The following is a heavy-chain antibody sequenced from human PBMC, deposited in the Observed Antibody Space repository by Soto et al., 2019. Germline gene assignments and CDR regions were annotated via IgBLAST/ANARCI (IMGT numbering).Heavy chain of an antibody. Sequence: SETVSLTCTVSGDSITSGDYYWGWIRQSPGKGLEWIGHIYHSRSTYYNPSLKSRVSISIDKSKNQSSLELNSVTAADTAVYYCARVVVQRPFYNWFDTWGQGALVNVS. CDR3: ARVVVQRPFYNWFDT. CDR2: IYHSRST. J-gene: IGHJ5*02. CDR1: GDSITSGDYY. V-gene: IGHV4-30-4*01. D-gene: IGHD2-21*01.